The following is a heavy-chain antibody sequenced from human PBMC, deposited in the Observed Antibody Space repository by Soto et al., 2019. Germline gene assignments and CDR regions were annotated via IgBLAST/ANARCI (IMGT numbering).Heavy chain of an antibody. Sequence: PGGSLRLSCTASGFTLGNYWMAWVRQAPGKGLEWVANARQDGVDKGHADSVRDRFTIIRENAGNSVFPQMNSLRAEDTAVYFCARDVGGILDYWGQGTLVTVSS. J-gene: IGHJ4*02. CDR3: ARDVGGILDY. CDR2: ARQDGVDK. CDR1: GFTLGNYW. V-gene: IGHV3-7*03.